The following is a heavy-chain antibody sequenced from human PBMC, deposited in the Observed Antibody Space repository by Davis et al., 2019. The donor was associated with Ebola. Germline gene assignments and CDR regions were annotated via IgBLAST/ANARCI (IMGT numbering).Heavy chain of an antibody. V-gene: IGHV3-7*01. CDR3: VRDRGWLQHDF. CDR1: GFTFSSYW. CDR2: IKGDGTNE. D-gene: IGHD5-24*01. J-gene: IGHJ4*02. Sequence: PGGSLRLSCAASGFTFSSYWMTWVRQAPGKGLEWVAYIKGDGTNENYVDSVKGRFTISRDNAKNSLSLQMNSLRAEDTAVYYCVRDRGWLQHDFWGQGTLVIVSS.